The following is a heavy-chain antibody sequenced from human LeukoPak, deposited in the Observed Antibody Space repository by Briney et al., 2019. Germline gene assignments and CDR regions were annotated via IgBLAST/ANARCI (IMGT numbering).Heavy chain of an antibody. D-gene: IGHD6-13*01. V-gene: IGHV3-30*18. Sequence: GGSLRLSCAASGFTFSSYGMHWVRQAPGKGLEWVAVISYDGSNKYYADSVKGRFTISRDNSKNTLYLQMNSLRAEDTAVHYCAKVLGIAAAGTEDYWGQGTLVTVSS. CDR1: GFTFSSYG. J-gene: IGHJ4*02. CDR3: AKVLGIAAAGTEDY. CDR2: ISYDGSNK.